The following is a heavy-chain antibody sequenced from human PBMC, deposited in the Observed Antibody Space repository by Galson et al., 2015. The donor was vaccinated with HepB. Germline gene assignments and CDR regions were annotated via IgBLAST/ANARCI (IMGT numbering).Heavy chain of an antibody. CDR1: GYSSSSYW. D-gene: IGHD1-26*01. CDR3: ASGSYLSSYYYYGMDV. CDR2: IDPSDSYT. J-gene: IGHJ6*02. V-gene: IGHV5-10-1*01. Sequence: QSGAEVKKPRESLRISCKASGYSSSSYWISWVRQMPGKGLEWMGRIDPSDSYTDYSPSFQGHVTISADKSISTAYLQWSSLKASDTAMYYCASGSYLSSYYYYGMDVWGQGTTVTVSS.